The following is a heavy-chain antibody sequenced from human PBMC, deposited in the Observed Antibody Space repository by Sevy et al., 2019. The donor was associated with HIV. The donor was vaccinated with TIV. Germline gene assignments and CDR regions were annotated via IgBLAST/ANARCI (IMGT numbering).Heavy chain of an antibody. V-gene: IGHV3-66*01. CDR2: IDSGGST. D-gene: IGHD3-22*01. J-gene: IGHJ6*02. Sequence: GGSLRLSCEASGXTVSGNXMAWVRLAPGKGLEWVSLIDSGGSTYYADSVKGRFTISRDNAKNTLYLQMNPLRAEDTVVYFCARDRYXDASGYYYYXXGMDVWGQGTTVTVSS. CDR1: GXTVSGNX. CDR3: ARDRYXDASGYYYYXXGMDV.